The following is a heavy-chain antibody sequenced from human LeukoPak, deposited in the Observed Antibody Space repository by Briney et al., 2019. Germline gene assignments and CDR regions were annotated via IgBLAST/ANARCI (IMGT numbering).Heavy chain of an antibody. V-gene: IGHV3-33*01. CDR2: IWYDGSNK. D-gene: IGHD5-12*01. CDR1: GFTFSSYG. J-gene: IGHJ4*02. Sequence: PGGSLRLSCAASGFTFSSYGIHWVRQAPGKGLEWVAIIWYDGSNKYYADSVKGRFTISRDNSKNTLYLQMNSLRAEDTAVYYCASTKGYSAYFFDYWGQGTLVTVSS. CDR3: ASTKGYSAYFFDY.